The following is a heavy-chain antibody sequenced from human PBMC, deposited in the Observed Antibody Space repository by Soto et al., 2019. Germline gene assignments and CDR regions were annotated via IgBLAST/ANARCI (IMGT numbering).Heavy chain of an antibody. Sequence: QVQLQESGPGLVRPSETLSLTCTVSSDSISSYYWIWIRQSPGKGLEWIGYTDYSGNTNYNPSLKSRVTISGGTSKNQFSLRLRSVTAADTAVYYCARAVGDPLYYLDYWGQGTLVTVSS. J-gene: IGHJ4*02. CDR2: TDYSGNT. V-gene: IGHV4-59*08. CDR1: SDSISSYY. D-gene: IGHD6-19*01. CDR3: ARAVGDPLYYLDY.